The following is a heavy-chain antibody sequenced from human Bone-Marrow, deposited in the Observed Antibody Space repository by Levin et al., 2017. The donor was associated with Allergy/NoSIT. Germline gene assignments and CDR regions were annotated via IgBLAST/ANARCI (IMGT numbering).Heavy chain of an antibody. V-gene: IGHV3-15*01. CDR2: IKSKTDGGTT. CDR3: TTDPGTDCSGGSCYSYYYYGMDV. J-gene: IGHJ6*02. CDR1: GFTFSNAW. Sequence: PGGSLRLSCAASGFTFSNAWMSWVRQAPGKGLEWVGRIKSKTDGGTTDYAAPVKGRFTISRDDSKNTLYLQMNSLKTEDTAVYYCTTDPGTDCSGGSCYSYYYYGMDVWGQGTTVTVSS. D-gene: IGHD2-15*01.